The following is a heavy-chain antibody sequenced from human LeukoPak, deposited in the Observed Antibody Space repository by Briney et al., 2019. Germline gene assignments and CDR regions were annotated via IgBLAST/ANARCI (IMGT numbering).Heavy chain of an antibody. CDR2: IYTGGTA. CDR1: GFIVSSNY. J-gene: IGHJ4*02. Sequence: GGSLRLSCAASGFIVSSNYMSWVRQAPGKGLEWVSAIYTGGTAYYADSVKGRFTISRDNSKNTLYLQMNALRAEDTALYYCARARHPWISGTYWYYFDYWGQGTLVTVSS. V-gene: IGHV3-53*01. D-gene: IGHD3-10*01. CDR3: ARARHPWISGTYWYYFDY.